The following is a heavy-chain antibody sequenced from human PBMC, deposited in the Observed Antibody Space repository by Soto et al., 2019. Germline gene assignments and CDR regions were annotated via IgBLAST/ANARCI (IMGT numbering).Heavy chain of an antibody. CDR1: GGSFSGYY. Sequence: QVQLQQWGAGLLKPSETLSLTCAVYGGSFSGYYWTWIGQPPGTGLEWIGEINHSGSTNYNPSLKSRDTISVDTSKHQFSLKLTSVTAADAAVYYCARDKITGLFDYGGQGTLVTVSS. CDR2: INHSGST. J-gene: IGHJ4*02. CDR3: ARDKITGLFDY. D-gene: IGHD2-8*02. V-gene: IGHV4-34*01.